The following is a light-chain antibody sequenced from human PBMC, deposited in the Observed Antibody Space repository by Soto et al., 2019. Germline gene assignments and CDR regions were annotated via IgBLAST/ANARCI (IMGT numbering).Light chain of an antibody. V-gene: IGKV3-11*01. CDR3: QQGSDWPWT. J-gene: IGKJ1*01. CDR2: DAS. Sequence: EIVLTQSPATLSLSPGERATLSCRASQTVSSLAWYQQKPGQAPRLLIFDASNRATGITARFSGSGSGTDFTLAISSLEPEDFAVYYCQQGSDWPWTFGQGTKVEIK. CDR1: QTVSS.